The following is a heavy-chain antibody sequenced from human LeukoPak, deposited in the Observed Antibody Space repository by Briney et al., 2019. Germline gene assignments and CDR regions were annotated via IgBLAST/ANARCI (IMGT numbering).Heavy chain of an antibody. J-gene: IGHJ4*02. Sequence: ASVKVSCKASGYTFTSYGISWVRQAPGQGREWIGWISTYNGNTNYAQKLQGRVTMTTDTSTSTAYMELRSLRSDDTAVYYCARGYLPYSSGWYYFDYWGQGTLVTVSS. V-gene: IGHV1-18*01. CDR1: GYTFTSYG. D-gene: IGHD6-19*01. CDR2: ISTYNGNT. CDR3: ARGYLPYSSGWYYFDY.